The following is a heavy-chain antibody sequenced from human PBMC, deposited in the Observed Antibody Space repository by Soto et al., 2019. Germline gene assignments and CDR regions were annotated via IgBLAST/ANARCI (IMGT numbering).Heavy chain of an antibody. CDR2: ISSGSTI. CDR3: ARDTSPFVRGSNDAFDI. D-gene: IGHD3-16*01. V-gene: IGHV3-48*04. J-gene: IGHJ3*02. Sequence: GESLKISCNGSGYIFTSNWINWVRQAPGKGLEWVSYISSGSTIYYTDSVKGRFTISRDNAKNSLYLQMNSLRAEDTAVYYCARDTSPFVRGSNDAFDIWGQGTMVTVSS. CDR1: GYIFTSNW.